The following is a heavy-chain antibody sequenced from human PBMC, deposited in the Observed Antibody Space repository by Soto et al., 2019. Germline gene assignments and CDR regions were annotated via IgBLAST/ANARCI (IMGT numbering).Heavy chain of an antibody. Sequence: PSETLSLTCTVSGGSISSYYWSWIRQPPGKGLEWIGYIYYSGSTNYNPSLKSRVTISVDTSKNQFSLKLNSVTAADTAVYYCARHSYYDSSGYLQGAFDIWGQGTMVTVSS. V-gene: IGHV4-59*08. CDR1: GGSISSYY. J-gene: IGHJ3*02. D-gene: IGHD3-22*01. CDR3: ARHSYYDSSGYLQGAFDI. CDR2: IYYSGST.